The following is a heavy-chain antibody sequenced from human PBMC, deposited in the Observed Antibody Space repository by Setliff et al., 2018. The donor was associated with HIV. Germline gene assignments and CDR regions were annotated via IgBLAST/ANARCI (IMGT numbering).Heavy chain of an antibody. D-gene: IGHD3-9*01. CDR3: VRTYYDILTGYGGFYYMDV. J-gene: IGHJ6*03. CDR2: ISSSSSTL. Sequence: GGSLRLSCVASGFTFSTYSMNWVRQAPGKGLEWISYISSSSSTLYYADSVKGRFTISRDNAKNSLYLQMNSLRAEDTAVYYCVRTYYDILTGYGGFYYMDVWGKGTTVTVSS. V-gene: IGHV3-48*01. CDR1: GFTFSTYS.